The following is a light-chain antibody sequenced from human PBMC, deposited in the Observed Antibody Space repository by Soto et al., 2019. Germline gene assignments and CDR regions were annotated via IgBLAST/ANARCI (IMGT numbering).Light chain of an antibody. Sequence: EIVMTQSPATLSVSPGERATLSCRAIHSVSSNLAWYQQKPGQAPRLLIYGASTRATNVSARFSGSGSGTEFTLTISSLQSEDFALYYCQQYNHWPPITFGPGTRLEIK. J-gene: IGKJ5*01. CDR3: QQYNHWPPIT. V-gene: IGKV3-15*01. CDR2: GAS. CDR1: HSVSSN.